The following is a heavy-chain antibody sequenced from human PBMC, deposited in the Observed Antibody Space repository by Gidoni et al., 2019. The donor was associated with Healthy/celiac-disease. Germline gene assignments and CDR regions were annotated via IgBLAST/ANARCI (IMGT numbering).Heavy chain of an antibody. V-gene: IGHV4-39*07. J-gene: IGHJ4*02. D-gene: IGHD1-7*01. Sequence: QLQLQESGPGLVKPSETLSLTCTVSGGSISSSSYYWGWIRQPPGKGLEWIGSIYYSGSTYYNPSLKSRVTISVDTSKNQFSLKLSSVTAADTAVYYCAREFMLELPPRPLDYWGQGTLVTVSS. CDR1: GGSISSSSYY. CDR2: IYYSGST. CDR3: AREFMLELPPRPLDY.